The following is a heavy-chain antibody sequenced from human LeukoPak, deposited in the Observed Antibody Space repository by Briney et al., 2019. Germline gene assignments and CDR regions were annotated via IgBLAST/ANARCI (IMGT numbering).Heavy chain of an antibody. CDR3: ARVYQQGAFDI. D-gene: IGHD2-2*01. J-gene: IGHJ3*02. CDR2: IKQDGSEK. CDR1: GFTFSTNW. V-gene: IGHV3-7*04. Sequence: GGSLRVFCAASGFTFSTNWMSWVRQAPGKGLEWVANIKQDGSEKNYVDSVKGRFTISRDNAKNSLYLQMNSLRAEDTAVYYCARVYQQGAFDIWGQGSMVTVSS.